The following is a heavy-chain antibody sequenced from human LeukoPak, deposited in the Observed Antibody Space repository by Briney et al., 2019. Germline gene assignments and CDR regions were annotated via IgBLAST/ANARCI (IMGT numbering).Heavy chain of an antibody. D-gene: IGHD2-21*01. CDR3: VRDERAVTAGGEYYFDY. V-gene: IGHV1-18*01. J-gene: IGHJ4*02. Sequence: PLASVKVSCKASGYTFTNDGVSWVRQAPGRELEWVGWISNYNGLTHSAPRFQGRVTVTTDTFTSTAYMELRSLTSDDTAVYFCVRDERAVTAGGEYYFDYWGQGTLVTVSS. CDR1: GYTFTNDG. CDR2: ISNYNGLT.